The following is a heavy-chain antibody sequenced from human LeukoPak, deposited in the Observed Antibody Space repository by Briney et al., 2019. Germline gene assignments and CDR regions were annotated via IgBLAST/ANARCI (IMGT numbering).Heavy chain of an antibody. V-gene: IGHV4-39*07. J-gene: IGHJ4*02. D-gene: IGHD3-22*01. CDR2: INYSGST. CDR3: ARVPSYYDSGGYLTTYYFDY. CDR1: GGSFSSSSYY. Sequence: SETLSLTCTVSGGSFSSSSYYWGWVRQPPGKGLGWIGTINYSGSTYYSPSLNSRVTISVDPSKNQFSLKLTSVTAADTAVYYCARVPSYYDSGGYLTTYYFDYWGQGTLVTVSS.